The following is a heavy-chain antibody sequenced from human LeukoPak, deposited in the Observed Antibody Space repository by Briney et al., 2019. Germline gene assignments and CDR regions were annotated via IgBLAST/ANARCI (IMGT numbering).Heavy chain of an antibody. CDR1: GFTLSSHA. D-gene: IGHD5-18*01. CDR2: ISSNGGST. Sequence: GGSLRLSCAASGFTLSSHAMHWVRQAPGKGLEYVSAISSNGGSTYYANSVKGRFTISRDNSKNTLYLQMGSLRAEDMAVYYCARPSILGYSDYWGQGTLVTVSS. V-gene: IGHV3-64*01. J-gene: IGHJ4*02. CDR3: ARPSILGYSDY.